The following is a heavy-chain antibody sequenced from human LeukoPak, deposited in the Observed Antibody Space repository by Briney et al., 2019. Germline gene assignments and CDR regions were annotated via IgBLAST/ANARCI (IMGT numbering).Heavy chain of an antibody. CDR2: IKQDGSEK. V-gene: IGHV3-7*01. CDR1: GFTFSNYW. Sequence: PGGSLRLSCAASGFTFSNYWMTWVRQAPGKGLEWVADIKQDGSEKLYVNSVRGRFTISRDNAKMSLFLQMNNLRVEDTAGYYCASGGPTRGTLDYWGQGTLVTVSS. CDR3: ASGGPTRGTLDY. D-gene: IGHD1-26*01. J-gene: IGHJ4*02.